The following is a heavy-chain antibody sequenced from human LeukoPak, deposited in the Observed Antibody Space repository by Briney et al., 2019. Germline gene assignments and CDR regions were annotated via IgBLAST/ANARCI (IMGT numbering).Heavy chain of an antibody. D-gene: IGHD6-25*01. CDR2: ISYDGSNK. Sequence: GRSLRLSCAASGFTFSSYAMHWVRQAPGKGLEWVAVISYDGSNKYYADSVKGRFTISRDNSKNTLFLQMNSLGAEDTAVYYCARDQRGLDPWGQGTLVTVSS. V-gene: IGHV3-30-3*01. CDR3: ARDQRGLDP. CDR1: GFTFSSYA. J-gene: IGHJ5*02.